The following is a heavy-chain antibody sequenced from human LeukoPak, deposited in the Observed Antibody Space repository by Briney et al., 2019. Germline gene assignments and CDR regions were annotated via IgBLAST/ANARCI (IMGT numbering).Heavy chain of an antibody. CDR1: GFIFSTYS. CDR2: IGSSSSYI. D-gene: IGHD5-24*01. Sequence: GGSLRLSCAASGFIFSTYSMNWVRQAPGKGLEWVSSIGSSSSYIYYADSVKGRFTISRDNAKNSLYLQMNSLRDEDTAVYYCARGTRDGYTTNWFDPWGQGTLVTVSS. CDR3: ARGTRDGYTTNWFDP. J-gene: IGHJ5*02. V-gene: IGHV3-21*01.